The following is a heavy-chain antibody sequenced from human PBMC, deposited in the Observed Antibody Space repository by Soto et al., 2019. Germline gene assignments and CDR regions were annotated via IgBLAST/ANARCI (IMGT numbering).Heavy chain of an antibody. CDR2: INSDGSST. CDR3: ARGTYYYDSSGYYPDAFDI. V-gene: IGHV3-74*01. D-gene: IGHD3-22*01. J-gene: IGHJ3*02. Sequence: GGSLRLSCAASGFTFSSYWMHWVRQAPGKGLVWVSRINSDGSSTSYADSVKGRFTISRDNAKNTLYLQMNSLRAEDTAVYYCARGTYYYDSSGYYPDAFDIWGQGTMVTVSS. CDR1: GFTFSSYW.